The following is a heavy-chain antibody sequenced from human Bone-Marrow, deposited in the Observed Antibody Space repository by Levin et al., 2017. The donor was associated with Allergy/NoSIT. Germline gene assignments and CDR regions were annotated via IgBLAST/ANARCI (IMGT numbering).Heavy chain of an antibody. CDR2: ISHSGSSK. CDR1: GFTFSDYY. D-gene: IGHD6-13*01. Sequence: GGSLRLSCSASGFTFSDYYMNWIRQTPGKGLEWVSYISHSGSSKDYADSVKGRLTISRDNANNSLYLQMTSLTAEDTAVYYCARSRSTSTWPRSPFDYWGQGILVTVS. V-gene: IGHV3-11*01. CDR3: ARSRSTSTWPRSPFDY. J-gene: IGHJ4*02.